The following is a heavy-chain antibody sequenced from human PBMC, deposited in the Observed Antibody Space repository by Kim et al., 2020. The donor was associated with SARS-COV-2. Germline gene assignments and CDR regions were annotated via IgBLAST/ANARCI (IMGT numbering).Heavy chain of an antibody. CDR1: GFTFSSYG. Sequence: GGSLRLSCAASGFTFSSYGMHWVRQAPGKGLEWVAVIWYDGSNKYYADSVKGRFTISRDNSKNTLYLQMNSLRAEDTAVYYCARASEEWEPPPYYYYGMDVWGQGTTVTVSS. CDR3: ARASEEWEPPPYYYYGMDV. CDR2: IWYDGSNK. D-gene: IGHD1-26*01. J-gene: IGHJ6*02. V-gene: IGHV3-33*01.